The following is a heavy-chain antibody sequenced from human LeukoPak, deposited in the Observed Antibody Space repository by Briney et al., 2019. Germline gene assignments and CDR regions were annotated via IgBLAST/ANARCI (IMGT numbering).Heavy chain of an antibody. V-gene: IGHV3-69-1*01. Sequence: GGSLRLSCVASGFTFSGYAMNWVRQAPGKGLGLEWVSSISSGGDKNYADSAKGRFTISRDNAKNSLFLQLNSLRAEDTAVYYCAKGYGSGNYYSDYWGQGTLVTVSS. CDR2: ISSGGDK. CDR3: AKGYGSGNYYSDY. CDR1: GFTFSGYA. D-gene: IGHD3-10*01. J-gene: IGHJ4*02.